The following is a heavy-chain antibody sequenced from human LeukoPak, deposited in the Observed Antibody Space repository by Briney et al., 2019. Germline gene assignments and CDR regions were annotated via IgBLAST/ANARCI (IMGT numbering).Heavy chain of an antibody. CDR2: ISGGGDRT. Sequence: PGGALTLSCPASGCTVTNSAMNWVRQAPGKGLEWVGRISGGGDRTAYACSVNGLFTNSRDNSKNTLYLQMNSLRVEDTAVYYCAKDNNAARWGPGTLVTVSA. V-gene: IGHV3-23*01. D-gene: IGHD6-6*01. J-gene: IGHJ4*02. CDR3: AKDNNAAR. CDR1: GCTVTNSA.